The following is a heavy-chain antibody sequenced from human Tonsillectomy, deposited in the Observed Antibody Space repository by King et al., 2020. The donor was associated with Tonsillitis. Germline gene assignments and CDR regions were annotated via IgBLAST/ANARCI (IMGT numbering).Heavy chain of an antibody. CDR1: GGSISSGGYS. D-gene: IGHD3-16*02. J-gene: IGHJ4*02. V-gene: IGHV4-30-4*07. CDR3: ARGATSYDYVWGSYRPTTNFDY. CDR2: IYYSGST. Sequence: QLQESGPGLVKPSQTLSLTCAVSGGSISSGGYSWSWIRQPPGKGLEWIGYIYYSGSTYYNPSLKSRVTISVDTSKNQFSLKLCSVTAADTAVYYCARGATSYDYVWGSYRPTTNFDYWGQGTLVTVSS.